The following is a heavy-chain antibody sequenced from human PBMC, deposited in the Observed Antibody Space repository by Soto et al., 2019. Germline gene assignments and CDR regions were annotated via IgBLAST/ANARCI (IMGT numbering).Heavy chain of an antibody. V-gene: IGHV1-2*04. D-gene: IGHD3-10*02. CDR2: INPKFGDT. J-gene: IGHJ6*02. Sequence: QVRLVQSGAEVKEPGDSVRVYCEASGYTFTAYHIHWVRQAPGQGLEWMGWINPKFGDTGYAQDFQGLVSMTSDMSISTVYMELSRLTSDDTAIYYCARNMDNYYGRGSGNGHGVWGQGTTVTVFS. CDR3: ARNMDNYYGRGSGNGHGV. CDR1: GYTFTAYH.